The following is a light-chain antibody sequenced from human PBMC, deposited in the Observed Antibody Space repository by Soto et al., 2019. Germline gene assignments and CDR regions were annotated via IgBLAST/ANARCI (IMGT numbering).Light chain of an antibody. CDR1: SSDIGAYNY. Sequence: QSALTQPASVSASPGQSITISCTGTSSDIGAYNYVSWYQQHPGKAPTLLIYEVTDRPSGVSDRFSASKSGNTASLTISGLQAEDEADYFCSAYITTNTYVFGTGTKLTVL. V-gene: IGLV2-14*01. CDR3: SAYITTNTYV. CDR2: EVT. J-gene: IGLJ1*01.